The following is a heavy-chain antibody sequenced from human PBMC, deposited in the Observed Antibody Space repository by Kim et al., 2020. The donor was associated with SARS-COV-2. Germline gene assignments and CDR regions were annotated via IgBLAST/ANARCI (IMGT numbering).Heavy chain of an antibody. J-gene: IGHJ4*02. V-gene: IGHV4-34*01. Sequence: SETLSLTCAVYGGSFSGYYWSWIRQPPGKGLEWIGEINHSGSTNYNPSLKSRVTISVDTSKNQFSLKLSSVTAADTAVYYCARGHIPHIVVVVAGFDYWGQGTLVTVSS. CDR2: INHSGST. D-gene: IGHD2-15*01. CDR3: ARGHIPHIVVVVAGFDY. CDR1: GGSFSGYY.